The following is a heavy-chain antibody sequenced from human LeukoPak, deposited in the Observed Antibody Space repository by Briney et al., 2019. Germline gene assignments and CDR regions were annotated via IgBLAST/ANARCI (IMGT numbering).Heavy chain of an antibody. J-gene: IGHJ5*02. D-gene: IGHD3-10*01. CDR1: GYTFTSYY. V-gene: IGHV1-46*01. Sequence: GASVKVSCKASGYTFTSYYVHWVRQAPGQGLEWMGIINPSGGSTSYAQKFQGRVTMTRDTSTSTVYMELSSLRSEDTAVYYCARGVPGQMVRGVIWAGPENWFDPWGQGTLVTVSS. CDR3: ARGVPGQMVRGVIWAGPENWFDP. CDR2: INPSGGST.